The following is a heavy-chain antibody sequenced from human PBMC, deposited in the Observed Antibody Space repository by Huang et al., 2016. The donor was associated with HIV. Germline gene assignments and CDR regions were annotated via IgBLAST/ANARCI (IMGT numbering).Heavy chain of an antibody. J-gene: IGHJ6*02. Sequence: QLQLQESGPGLVKPSETLSLTCIVSGGSISSSSYYWGWIRQPPGKGLEWIGSSYYSGTTSYNPSLKSRVTISVDTAKNQFSLKLSSVTAADTAVYYCARGDMYSSSWYVYYYGMDVWGQGTTVTVSS. CDR2: SYYSGTT. CDR1: GGSISSSSYY. CDR3: ARGDMYSSSWYVYYYGMDV. V-gene: IGHV4-39*01. D-gene: IGHD6-13*01.